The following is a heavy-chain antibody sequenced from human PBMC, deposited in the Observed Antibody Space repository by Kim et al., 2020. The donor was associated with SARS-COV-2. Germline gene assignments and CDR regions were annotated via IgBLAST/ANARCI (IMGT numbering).Heavy chain of an antibody. CDR2: ITYYGSEK. CDR3: VTARRPRWSYYNYYLDV. J-gene: IGHJ6*03. D-gene: IGHD2-15*01. CDR1: VFPFGTYG. V-gene: IGHV3-7*01. Sequence: GGSLRLSCGVSVFPFGTYGMSWVRHAPGKGLEWVANITYYGSEKYYGDSVKGRFTISRDNTKDTLGLQMNSLRPADTAVYYCVTARRPRWSYYNYYLDV.